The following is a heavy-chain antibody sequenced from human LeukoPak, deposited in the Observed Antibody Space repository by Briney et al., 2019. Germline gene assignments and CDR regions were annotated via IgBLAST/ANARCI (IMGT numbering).Heavy chain of an antibody. Sequence: GGSLRLSCAASGFTFSSYAMHWVRQAPGKGLEWVAVISYDGSNKYYADSVKGRFTISRDNSKNTLYLQMNSLRAEDTAVYYCARDGQDYGDYFWYFDYWGQGTLVTVSS. J-gene: IGHJ4*02. D-gene: IGHD4-17*01. V-gene: IGHV3-30*04. CDR2: ISYDGSNK. CDR3: ARDGQDYGDYFWYFDY. CDR1: GFTFSSYA.